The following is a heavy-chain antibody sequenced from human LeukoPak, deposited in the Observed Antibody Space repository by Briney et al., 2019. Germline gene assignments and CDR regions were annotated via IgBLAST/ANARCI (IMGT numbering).Heavy chain of an antibody. CDR1: GYTFTSYD. Sequence: ASVKVSCKASGYTFTSYDINWVRQATGQGLEWMGWMNPNSGNTGYAQKFQGRVTMTRNTSISTAYMELRSLRSDDTAVYYCARDRVSTYYTTAFDIWGQGTMVTVSS. CDR2: MNPNSGNT. D-gene: IGHD3-10*01. CDR3: ARDRVSTYYTTAFDI. J-gene: IGHJ3*02. V-gene: IGHV1-8*01.